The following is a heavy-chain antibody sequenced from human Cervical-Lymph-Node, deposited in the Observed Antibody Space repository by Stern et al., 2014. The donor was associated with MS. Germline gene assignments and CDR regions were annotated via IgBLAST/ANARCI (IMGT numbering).Heavy chain of an antibody. J-gene: IGHJ4*02. CDR1: GYTFTSYA. CDR2: INTNTGNP. CDR3: AIHSYGRFFDY. Sequence: QVQLGQSGSELKKPGASVKVSCNVSGYTFTSYAVNVVRQAPGQGLDRMGRINTNTGNPTYDQGFIGRLVYSMDTLVTTAYVPTPSLKAEDTAVYYCAIHSYGRFFDYWGQGTQVTVSS. V-gene: IGHV7-4-1*01. D-gene: IGHD1-26*01.